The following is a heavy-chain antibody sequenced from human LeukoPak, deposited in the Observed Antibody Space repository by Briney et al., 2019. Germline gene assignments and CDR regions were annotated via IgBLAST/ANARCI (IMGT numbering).Heavy chain of an antibody. Sequence: GGSLRLSCAASRFSFSAYPMGWARRAPGKGLEWVSGISASGDVTFHADPVKGRFTISRDNSKNTLYLQMNSLRAEDTAEYYCAKSLLTTASGTGRAFDIWGQGTMVTVSS. CDR1: RFSFSAYP. D-gene: IGHD1-26*01. CDR3: AKSLLTTASGTGRAFDI. J-gene: IGHJ3*02. CDR2: ISASGDVT. V-gene: IGHV3-23*01.